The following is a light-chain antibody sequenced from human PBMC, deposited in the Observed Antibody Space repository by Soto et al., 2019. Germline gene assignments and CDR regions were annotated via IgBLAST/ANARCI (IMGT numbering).Light chain of an antibody. J-gene: IGKJ3*01. CDR1: QDVNINY. V-gene: IGKV3-20*01. CDR2: GTS. Sequence: EIGLTQSPGTLSLSPGERATLSCRASQDVNINYLAWYQHNAGHSPRLLIYGTSTRATSVPDRFSGTGSGTDFFLTITRLEPEDVAVSYCQPYDPWPIFTFGPGTKVETK. CDR3: QPYDPWPIFT.